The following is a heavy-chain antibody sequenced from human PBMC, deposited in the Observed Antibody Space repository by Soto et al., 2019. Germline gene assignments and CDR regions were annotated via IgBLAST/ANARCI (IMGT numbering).Heavy chain of an antibody. CDR2: ISYYGGSK. CDR3: AKGMGIVVVPASTYYYYYGMDV. V-gene: IGHV3-30*18. CDR1: GFTFSSYG. J-gene: IGHJ6*02. Sequence: QGQLVESGGGVVQPGRSLRLSCAASGFTFSSYGMHWVRQAPGKGLEWVAVISYYGGSKYYADSVKGRFTISRDNSKNTLYLQMNSLRAEDPAVYYCAKGMGIVVVPASTYYYYYGMDVWGQGTTVTVSS. D-gene: IGHD2-2*03.